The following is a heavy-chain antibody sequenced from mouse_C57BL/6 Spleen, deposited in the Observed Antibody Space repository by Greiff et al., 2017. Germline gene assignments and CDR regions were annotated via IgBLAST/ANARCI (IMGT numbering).Heavy chain of an antibody. Sequence: EVHLVESGPELVKPGASVKISCKASGYSFTGYYMNWVKQSPEKSLEWIGEINPSTGGTTYNQKFKAKATLTVDKSSSTAYMQLKSLTSEDSAVYYCARWDYRGRMDYWGQGTSVTVSS. CDR1: GYSFTGYY. CDR2: INPSTGGT. D-gene: IGHD1-1*02. CDR3: ARWDYRGRMDY. V-gene: IGHV1-42*01. J-gene: IGHJ4*01.